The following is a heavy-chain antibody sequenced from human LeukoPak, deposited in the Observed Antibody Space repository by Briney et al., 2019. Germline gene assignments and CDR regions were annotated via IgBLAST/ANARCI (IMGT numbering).Heavy chain of an antibody. V-gene: IGHV4-61*08. CDR1: GGSISSGGYY. CDR3: ARRRSYGYSYAFDI. J-gene: IGHJ3*02. Sequence: PSETLSLTCTVSGGSISSGGYYWSWIRQHSGKGLEWIGYIYYSGSTNYNPSLKSRVTISVDTSKNQFSLKLSSVTAADTAVYYCARRRSYGYSYAFDIWGQGTMVTVSS. CDR2: IYYSGST. D-gene: IGHD5-18*01.